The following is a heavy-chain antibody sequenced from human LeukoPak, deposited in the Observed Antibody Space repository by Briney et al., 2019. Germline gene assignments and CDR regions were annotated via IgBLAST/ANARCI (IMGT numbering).Heavy chain of an antibody. CDR2: ISSSSSTL. V-gene: IGHV3-48*02. D-gene: IGHD3-22*01. J-gene: IGHJ6*02. CDR3: ARDYGYYYDSSGRNGNYGMDV. Sequence: QSGGSLRLSCAVSGFTFSRYSMNWVRQAPGKGLEWVSYISSSSSTLYYADSVKGRVTISRDNAKNSLYLQMNSLRDEDSAVYYCARDYGYYYDSSGRNGNYGMDVWGQGTTVTVSS. CDR1: GFTFSRYS.